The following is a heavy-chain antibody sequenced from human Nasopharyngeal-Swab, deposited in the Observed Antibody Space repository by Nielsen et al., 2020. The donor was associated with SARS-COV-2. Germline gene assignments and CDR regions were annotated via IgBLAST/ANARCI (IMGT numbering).Heavy chain of an antibody. D-gene: IGHD1-1*01. CDR3: ARPTNHDRAFDI. J-gene: IGHJ3*02. CDR1: GYSFTSYW. Sequence: GESLKISCKGSGYSFTSYWSGLVRQMPGKGLEWMGIIYPGDSDTRYSPSFQGQVTISADKSIRTAYLQWSSLKASDTAMYYCARPTNHDRAFDIWGQGTMVTVSS. CDR2: IYPGDSDT. V-gene: IGHV5-51*01.